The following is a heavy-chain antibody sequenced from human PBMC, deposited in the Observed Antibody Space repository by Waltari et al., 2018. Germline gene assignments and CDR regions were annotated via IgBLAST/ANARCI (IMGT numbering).Heavy chain of an antibody. J-gene: IGHJ5*02. CDR2: ISSSGGTI. Sequence: EEQLVQYGGGLAQPGGSLRLSCVASGFTFSSYEMNWVRQAPGKGLEWVSHISSSGGTIYYADSVKGRFTISRDNAKDSLFLQMNSLRVEDTAVYYCATTSAGSWFDPWGQGTLVTVSS. CDR1: GFTFSSYE. CDR3: ATTSAGSWFDP. V-gene: IGHV3-48*03.